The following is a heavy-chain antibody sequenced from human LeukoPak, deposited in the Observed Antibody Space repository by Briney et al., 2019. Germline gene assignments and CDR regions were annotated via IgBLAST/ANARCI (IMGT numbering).Heavy chain of an antibody. J-gene: IGHJ4*02. Sequence: GGSLRLSCAASGFTVSSYAMHWVRPPPGKGLEWVALMSYDGSNKYYADSVKGRLTISRDNSKNTLYLQMNSLRAEDTAVYCCARGYSNSWYFFDYWGQGTLVTVSS. CDR3: ARGYSNSWYFFDY. CDR1: GFTVSSYA. V-gene: IGHV3-30*04. D-gene: IGHD6-13*01. CDR2: MSYDGSNK.